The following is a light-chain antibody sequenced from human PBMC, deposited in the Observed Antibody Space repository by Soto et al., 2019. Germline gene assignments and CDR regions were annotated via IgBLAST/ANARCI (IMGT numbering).Light chain of an antibody. V-gene: IGKV3-15*01. CDR3: RQYNDWPRT. CDR2: GSS. J-gene: IGKJ5*01. CDR1: QIFSTN. Sequence: EIVLTQSPATLSLSPGESVTLSCRASQIFSTNLVWYQRRPCQPPSLLIYGSSTRATSVPPRFCGSASVTKFTLTISSVQSDEGVVYYCRQYNDWPRTFGQGTRLEIK.